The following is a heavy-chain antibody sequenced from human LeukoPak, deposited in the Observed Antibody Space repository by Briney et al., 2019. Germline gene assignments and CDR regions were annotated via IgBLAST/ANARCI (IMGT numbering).Heavy chain of an antibody. J-gene: IGHJ4*02. D-gene: IGHD6-13*01. CDR1: GFTLSSYW. CDR3: ARVTDSSSCVIAY. Sequence: PGGSLRLSCAASGFTLSSYWMHWVRQAPGKGLVWVSRINGDGSSTNYADSVRGRFTISRDNAKNTLYLQMNSLRAEDTAVYYCARVTDSSSCVIAYWGQGTLVTVSS. V-gene: IGHV3-74*01. CDR2: INGDGSST.